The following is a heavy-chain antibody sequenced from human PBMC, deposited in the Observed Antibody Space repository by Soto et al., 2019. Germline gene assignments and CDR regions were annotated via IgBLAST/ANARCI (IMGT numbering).Heavy chain of an antibody. V-gene: IGHV3-21*01. J-gene: IGHJ6*02. CDR1: GFTFSSYS. Sequence: EVQLVESGGGLVKPGGSLRLSCAASGFTFSSYSINWVRQAPGKGLEWVSSISSSSTYRNYADSVKGRFTISRDNAKNSLYLQMNSLRAEDTAVYYCARDSSWNDDTYYYYYYYGMDVWGQGTTVTVSS. CDR3: ARDSSWNDDTYYYYYYYGMDV. D-gene: IGHD1-1*01. CDR2: ISSSSTYR.